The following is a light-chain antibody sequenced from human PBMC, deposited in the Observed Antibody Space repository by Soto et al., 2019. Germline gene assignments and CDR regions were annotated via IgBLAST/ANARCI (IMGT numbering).Light chain of an antibody. V-gene: IGKV1-39*01. CDR1: QSISSY. CDR2: AAS. CDR3: QRSFSTPLS. J-gene: IGKJ4*01. Sequence: DIQMTQSPSSLSASVGDRVTITCRASQSISSYLHWYQQKPGKAPKLLIYAASSLQSGVPSRFSGSGSETDFTLTISSLQPEAFATYYCQRSFSTPLSFGGGTKVQI.